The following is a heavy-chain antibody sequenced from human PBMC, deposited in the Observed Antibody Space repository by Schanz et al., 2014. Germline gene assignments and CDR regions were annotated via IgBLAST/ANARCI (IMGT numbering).Heavy chain of an antibody. CDR3: ARQGGYAPFDY. Sequence: QVQLQESGPGLVKPSETLSLTCSVSGGSISTYYWTWIRQPPGKGLEWIGYVYHSGTTNYNPSLKSRVTISEDPSKTLFSLKLTSVTAADTAVYYCARQGGYAPFDYWGQGTLVTVSS. J-gene: IGHJ4*02. D-gene: IGHD5-12*01. CDR1: GGSISTYY. CDR2: VYHSGTT. V-gene: IGHV4-59*08.